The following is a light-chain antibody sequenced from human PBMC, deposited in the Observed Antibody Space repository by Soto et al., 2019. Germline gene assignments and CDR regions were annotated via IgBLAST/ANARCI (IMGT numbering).Light chain of an antibody. Sequence: DIQMTQSPSSLSASVGDRVTITCRASQSISSYLHWYQHKPGEVPKLLIYAASSLQSGVPSRFSGSGSGTDFTLTINSLQPEDFATYYCQQSYSNPKTFGQGTQVEFK. CDR2: AAS. CDR1: QSISSY. V-gene: IGKV1-39*01. J-gene: IGKJ1*01. CDR3: QQSYSNPKT.